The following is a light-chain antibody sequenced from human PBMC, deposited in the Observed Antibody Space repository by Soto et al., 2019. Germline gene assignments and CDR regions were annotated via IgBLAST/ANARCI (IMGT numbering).Light chain of an antibody. CDR3: AAWDDRLDEYV. J-gene: IGLJ1*01. V-gene: IGLV1-44*01. Sequence: QSALTQPPSATGTPGHRVSISCSGSSSNIGSKSVTWYQHLPGTAPKRRLYSTIHRPSGVPGRFSASKSGTSAYLAISGLHFEDEADYYCAAWDDRLDEYVFGTGTKVTAL. CDR2: STI. CDR1: SSNIGSKS.